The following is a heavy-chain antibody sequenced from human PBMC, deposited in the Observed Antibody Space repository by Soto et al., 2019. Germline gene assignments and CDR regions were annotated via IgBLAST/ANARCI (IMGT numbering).Heavy chain of an antibody. Sequence: VQLLEAGGGLIQPGGSLRLSCAASGFTFSYGIHWLRQAPGKGLEWVAYISYDSSNKFYGESVKGRFTISRDNSTNTKFMQRNSLRAEDTAVYYCAKLVIGYCSGNTGDDYWGQGTLVAVSS. CDR1: GFTFSYG. CDR3: AKLVIGYCSGNTGDDY. CDR2: ISYDSSNK. D-gene: IGHD2-15*01. J-gene: IGHJ4*02. V-gene: IGHV3-30*18.